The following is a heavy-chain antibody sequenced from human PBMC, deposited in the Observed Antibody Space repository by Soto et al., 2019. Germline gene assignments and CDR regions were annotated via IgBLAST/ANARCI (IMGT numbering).Heavy chain of an antibody. CDR3: ARRPKRGSYSWCFDY. V-gene: IGHV4-39*01. D-gene: IGHD1-26*01. J-gene: IGHJ4*02. CDR1: GGSITSNAYY. CDR2: IYYSWSA. Sequence: QLQLQESGPGLVKPSETLSLTCTVSGGSITSNAYYWGWIRQPPGKGLEWLGYIYYSWSASYNPSLTSQVTMSVDTSKNQFSLELSSLTAADTAVYYCARRPKRGSYSWCFDYWGQGTLVTVSS.